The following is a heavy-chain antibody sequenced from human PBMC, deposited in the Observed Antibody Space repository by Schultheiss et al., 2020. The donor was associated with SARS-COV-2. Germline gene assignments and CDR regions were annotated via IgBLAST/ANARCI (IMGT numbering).Heavy chain of an antibody. V-gene: IGHV4-61*01. CDR3: ARATFESSGYLFDY. CDR1: GYSISSGYY. Sequence: SQTLSLTCAVSGYSISSGYYWGWIRQPPGKGLEWIGYIYSSGRVNYNPSLKSRVIISVDTSKNQFSLKVTSVTAADTAVYYCARATFESSGYLFDYWGQGTLLTVSS. J-gene: IGHJ4*02. D-gene: IGHD3-22*01. CDR2: IYSSGRV.